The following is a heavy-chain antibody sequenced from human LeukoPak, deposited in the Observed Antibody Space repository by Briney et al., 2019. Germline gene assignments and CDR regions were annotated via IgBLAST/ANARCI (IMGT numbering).Heavy chain of an antibody. CDR1: GYTFTSYA. CDR3: ARQYNSGWWNVGH. D-gene: IGHD6-19*01. V-gene: IGHV1-3*01. J-gene: IGHJ4*02. CDR2: INAGNGNT. Sequence: ASVKVSCKASGYTFTSYAMHWVRQAPGQRLEWMGWINAGNGNTKYSQKFQGRVTITRDTSASTAYMELSSLRSEDTAVYYCARQYNSGWWNVGHWGQGTLVTVSS.